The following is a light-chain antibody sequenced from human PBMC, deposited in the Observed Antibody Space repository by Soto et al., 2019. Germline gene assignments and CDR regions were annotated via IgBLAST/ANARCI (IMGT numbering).Light chain of an antibody. CDR3: QQRSNWPET. CDR2: DAS. V-gene: IGKV3-11*01. Sequence: IVLTHSPATLSFSPLHRPPLXRRASLIVTSSLAWYQQRPGQTPRLLSYDASNRATGTPARFSGSGSGTDFTLTISSLEPEDFAVYYCQQRSNWPETFGQGTKV. CDR1: LIVTSS. J-gene: IGKJ1*01.